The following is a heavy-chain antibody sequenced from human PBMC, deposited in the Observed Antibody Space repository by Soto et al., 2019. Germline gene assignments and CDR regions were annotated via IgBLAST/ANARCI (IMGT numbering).Heavy chain of an antibody. CDR2: INAGNGNT. J-gene: IGHJ4*02. CDR1: GYTFTSYA. Sequence: QVQLVQSGAEVKKPGASVKVSCKASGYTFTSYAMHWVRQAPGQRLEWMGWINAGNGNTKYSQKFQGRVTITRDTSASTAYMELSSLRSEDTAVYYCARGSSLYCSSTSCYKPFDYWGQGTLVTVSS. D-gene: IGHD2-2*02. V-gene: IGHV1-3*01. CDR3: ARGSSLYCSSTSCYKPFDY.